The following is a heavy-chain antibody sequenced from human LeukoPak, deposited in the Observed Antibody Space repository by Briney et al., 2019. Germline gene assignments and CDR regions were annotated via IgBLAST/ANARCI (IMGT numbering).Heavy chain of an antibody. Sequence: GGSLRLSCAASGFTFRKSGMHWFRQTPGKGLEWAASIWDDGRNKYYADSVKGRFTISRDNSKNTLYLQMNSLRVEDTAVYYCATDSVGTEIGSYWGQGTLVTVSS. V-gene: IGHV3-30*02. CDR3: ATDSVGTEIGSY. CDR2: IWDDGRNK. J-gene: IGHJ4*02. D-gene: IGHD6-13*01. CDR1: GFTFRKSG.